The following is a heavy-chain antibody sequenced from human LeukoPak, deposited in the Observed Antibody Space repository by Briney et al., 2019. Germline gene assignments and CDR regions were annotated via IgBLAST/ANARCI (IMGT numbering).Heavy chain of an antibody. CDR2: IIPISGTA. V-gene: IGHV1-69*05. CDR1: GGTFSSYA. Sequence: WASVKVSCKASGGTFSSYAISWVRQAPGQGLEWMGGIIPISGTANYAQKFQGRVTITTDESTSTTYMELSSLRSEDTAVYYCARGGPYSSGWYNWFDPWGQGTLVTVSS. J-gene: IGHJ5*02. CDR3: ARGGPYSSGWYNWFDP. D-gene: IGHD6-19*01.